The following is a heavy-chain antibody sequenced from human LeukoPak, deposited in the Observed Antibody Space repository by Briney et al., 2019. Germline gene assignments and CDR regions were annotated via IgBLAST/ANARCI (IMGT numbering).Heavy chain of an antibody. J-gene: IGHJ5*02. CDR2: INPSGGST. V-gene: IGHV1-46*01. D-gene: IGHD1-26*01. CDR3: ARDPLLGKGWFDP. Sequence: ASVKVSCKASGYTFTSYYMHWVRQAPGQGLEWMGIINPSGGSTSYAQKFQGRVTITADESTSTAYMELSSLRSEDTAVYYCARDPLLGKGWFDPWGQGTLVTVSS. CDR1: GYTFTSYY.